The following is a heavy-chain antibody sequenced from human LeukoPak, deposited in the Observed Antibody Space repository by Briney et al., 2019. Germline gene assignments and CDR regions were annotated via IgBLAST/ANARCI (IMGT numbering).Heavy chain of an antibody. V-gene: IGHV3-30*01. Sequence: PGGSLRLSCAASGFTFSSYPIHWVRQAPGKGLEWVAVVSDDGNKKFDADFVKGRFTISRDNSKNTLYLQMNSLRGEDTAVYYCARGQLLLEGYFYYMDVWGKGTTVTVSS. J-gene: IGHJ6*03. D-gene: IGHD1-26*01. CDR1: GFTFSSYP. CDR2: VSDDGNKK. CDR3: ARGQLLLEGYFYYMDV.